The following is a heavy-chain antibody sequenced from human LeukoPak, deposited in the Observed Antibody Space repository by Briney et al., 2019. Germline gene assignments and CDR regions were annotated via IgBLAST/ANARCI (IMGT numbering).Heavy chain of an antibody. CDR1: GGSISSSSYY. CDR2: IYYSGST. D-gene: IGHD2-2*01. J-gene: IGHJ4*02. V-gene: IGHV4-39*07. Sequence: PSETLSLTCTVSGGSISSSSYYWGWIRQPPGKGLEWIGSIYYSGSTYYNPSLKSRVTISVDTSKNQFSLKLSSVSAADTAVYYCARSWPSTFDYWGQGTLVTVSS. CDR3: ARSWPSTFDY.